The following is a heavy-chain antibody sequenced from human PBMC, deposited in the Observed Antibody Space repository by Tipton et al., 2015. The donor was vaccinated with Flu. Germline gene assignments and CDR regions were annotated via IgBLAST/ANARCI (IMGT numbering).Heavy chain of an antibody. Sequence: SLRLSCAASEFTFSSYWMSWVRQAPGKGLEWVSVIYSDGRAYYVDSVKGRFTVSRDDSKNMLSLQMDSLRAEDTAVYYCTRGQGANPWGQGTLVTVSS. J-gene: IGHJ5*02. CDR2: IYSDGRA. V-gene: IGHV3-53*01. CDR1: EFTFSSYW. CDR3: TRGQGANP.